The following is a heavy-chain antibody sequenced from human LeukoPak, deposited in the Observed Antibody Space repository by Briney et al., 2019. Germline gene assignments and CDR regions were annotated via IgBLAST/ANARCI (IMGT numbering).Heavy chain of an antibody. J-gene: IGHJ4*02. V-gene: IGHV3-23*01. CDR1: GFTFSSSG. CDR2: ISGSDETT. CDR3: AKHQVRSHDY. Sequence: GGSLRLSCAASGFTFSSSGMSWVRQAPGKGLEWVSSISGSDETTYYADSVKGRFTISRDNSKNTLYLQMNSLRAEDTAVYYCAKHQVRSHDYWGQGTLVTVSS.